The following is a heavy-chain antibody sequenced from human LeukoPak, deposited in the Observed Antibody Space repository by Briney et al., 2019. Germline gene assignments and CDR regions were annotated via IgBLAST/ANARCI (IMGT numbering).Heavy chain of an antibody. J-gene: IGHJ3*02. CDR3: AAFDI. Sequence: GGSLRLSCAASRFNFNNLWMTWFRQAPGKGLEWVANIKEDGSEKNYVDSVKGRFTISRGNAKNSLYLQMNSLRAEDTAVYYCAAFDIWGQGTMVTVSS. V-gene: IGHV3-7*01. CDR2: IKEDGSEK. CDR1: RFNFNNLW.